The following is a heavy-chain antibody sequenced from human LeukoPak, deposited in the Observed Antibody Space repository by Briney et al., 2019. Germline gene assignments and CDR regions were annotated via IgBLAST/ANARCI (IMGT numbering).Heavy chain of an antibody. CDR1: GFTFSSYA. CDR2: ISGSGGST. Sequence: GGSLRLSCAASGFTFSSYAMSWVRQAPGKGLEWVSAISGSGGSTYYADSVKGRFTISRDNSKNTLYLQMNSLRAEDTAVYYRAKAGRYYYDSSGNPAEYFQHWGQGTLVTVSS. J-gene: IGHJ1*01. D-gene: IGHD3-22*01. V-gene: IGHV3-23*01. CDR3: AKAGRYYYDSSGNPAEYFQH.